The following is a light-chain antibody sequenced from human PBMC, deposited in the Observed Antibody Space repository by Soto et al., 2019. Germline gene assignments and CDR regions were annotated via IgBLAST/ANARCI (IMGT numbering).Light chain of an antibody. V-gene: IGLV1-40*01. CDR2: GNS. CDR3: QSYDSSLSGYV. Sequence: QSALTQPPSVSGAPGQRVTISCTESSSNIGAGYDVHWYQQLPGTAPKLLIYGNSNRPSAVPDRFSGSKSGTSASLAITGLQAEDEADYYCQSYDSSLSGYVFGTGTKVTVL. CDR1: SSNIGAGYD. J-gene: IGLJ1*01.